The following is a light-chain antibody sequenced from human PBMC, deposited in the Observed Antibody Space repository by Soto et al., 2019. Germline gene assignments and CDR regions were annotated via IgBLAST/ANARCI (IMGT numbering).Light chain of an antibody. J-gene: IGLJ3*02. CDR1: STDIGGYNH. CDR3: CAYTARTTLSWV. CDR2: DVD. V-gene: IGLV2-14*03. Sequence: QSALTQPTSVSGSPGQSITISCTGVSTDIGGYNHVSWYQQHPGNVPRLIIYDVDNLPLEISNRFSGSQSGNTASLSISGLQAEDEADYYCCAYTARTTLSWVFGGGTKGTVL.